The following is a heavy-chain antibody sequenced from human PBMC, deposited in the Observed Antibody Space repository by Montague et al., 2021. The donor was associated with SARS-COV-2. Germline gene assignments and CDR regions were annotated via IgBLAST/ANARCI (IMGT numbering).Heavy chain of an antibody. V-gene: IGHV4-39*07. CDR2: IYYSGST. Sequence: SETLSLNCTVSGGSISSSSYYWGWIRQPPGKGLEWIRSIYYSGSTYYXXXLKSRVTISVDTSKNQFSLKLSSVTAADTAVYYCARVGRQQLVRLSGMDVWGQGTTVTVSS. J-gene: IGHJ6*02. CDR1: GGSISSSSYY. CDR3: ARVGRQQLVRLSGMDV. D-gene: IGHD6-13*01.